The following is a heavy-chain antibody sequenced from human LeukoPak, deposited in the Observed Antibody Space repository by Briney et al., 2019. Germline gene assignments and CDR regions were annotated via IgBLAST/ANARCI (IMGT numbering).Heavy chain of an antibody. CDR3: ARHKIVITMLGVHRWFDP. V-gene: IGHV4-34*01. CDR2: INRGGST. D-gene: IGHD3-3*01. Sequence: SETLSLTCTVYGGSFSGYYWGWIRQPPGKGLEWIGEINRGGSTNYNPSLKSRVTISVDTSKNQFSLKVNSVTAADTAVYYCARHKIVITMLGVHRWFDPWGQGTLVAVSS. CDR1: GGSFSGYY. J-gene: IGHJ5*02.